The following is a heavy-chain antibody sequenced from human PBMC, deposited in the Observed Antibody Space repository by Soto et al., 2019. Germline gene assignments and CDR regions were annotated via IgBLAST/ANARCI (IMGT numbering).Heavy chain of an antibody. Sequence: QVQLVESGGGVVQPGRSLRLSCAASGFTFSSYGMHRFRQAPGKGLECVAVISYDGSNKYYADSVKGRFTISRDNCKNTLYLQMNSLRAEDKAVYYCAQDDGYYDSSGYYAVDYWGQGTLVNVSS. J-gene: IGHJ4*02. CDR2: ISYDGSNK. CDR1: GFTFSSYG. CDR3: AQDDGYYDSSGYYAVDY. D-gene: IGHD3-22*01. V-gene: IGHV3-30*18.